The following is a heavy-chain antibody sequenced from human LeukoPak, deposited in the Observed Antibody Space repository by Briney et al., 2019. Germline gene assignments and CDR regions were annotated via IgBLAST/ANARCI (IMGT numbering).Heavy chain of an antibody. D-gene: IGHD3-10*01. Sequence: SETLSLTCTVSGGSISSYYWSWIRQPPGKGLEWIGYIYYSGSINYNPSLKSRVTISVDTSKNQFSLKLSSVTAADTAVYYCANGSGSPLWYGMDVWGKGTTVTVSS. CDR2: IYYSGSI. CDR1: GGSISSYY. CDR3: ANGSGSPLWYGMDV. J-gene: IGHJ6*04. V-gene: IGHV4-59*01.